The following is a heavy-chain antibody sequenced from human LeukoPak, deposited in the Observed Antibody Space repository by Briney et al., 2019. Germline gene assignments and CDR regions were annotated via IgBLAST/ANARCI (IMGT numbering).Heavy chain of an antibody. CDR2: IYYGGST. J-gene: IGHJ4*02. CDR3: ARAPYCGGDCYHFDY. D-gene: IGHD2-21*01. Sequence: PSETLSLTCTVSGGSISSSSYYWGLIRQPPGKGLEWIGSIYYGGSTYYNPSLKSRVNISVDKSRNQFSLNLSSVTAADTALYYCARAPYCGGDCYHFDYWGQGTLVTVSS. V-gene: IGHV4-39*07. CDR1: GGSISSSSYY.